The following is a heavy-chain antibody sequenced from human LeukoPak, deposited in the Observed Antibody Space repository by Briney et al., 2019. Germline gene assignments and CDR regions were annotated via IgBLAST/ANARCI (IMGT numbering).Heavy chain of an antibody. J-gene: IGHJ4*02. D-gene: IGHD3/OR15-3a*01. CDR3: AREGDWAGTAY. Sequence: SQTLSLTCAIPGDSVSSNSACWAWIRQSPSSGLEWLGRTCYRSRWGSDYAPSLKSRISINADTSKNQFSLQLNSVTPEDTAVYYCAREGDWAGTAYWGQGTLVAVSA. CDR1: GDSVSSNSAC. V-gene: IGHV6-1*01. CDR2: TCYRSRWGS.